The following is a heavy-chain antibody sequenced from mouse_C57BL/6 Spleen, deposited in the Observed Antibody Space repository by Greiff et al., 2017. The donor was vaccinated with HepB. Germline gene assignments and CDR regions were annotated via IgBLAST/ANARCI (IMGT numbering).Heavy chain of an antibody. D-gene: IGHD3-2*02. CDR2: INPYNGDT. CDR1: GYSFTGYF. V-gene: IGHV1-20*01. J-gene: IGHJ1*03. Sequence: VQLQQSGPELVKPGDSVKISCKASGYSFTGYFMNWVMQSHGKSLEWIGRINPYNGDTFYNQKFKGKATLTVDKSSSTAHMELRSLTSEDSAVYYCARWGAAQARYWYFDVWGTGTTVTVSS. CDR3: ARWGAAQARYWYFDV.